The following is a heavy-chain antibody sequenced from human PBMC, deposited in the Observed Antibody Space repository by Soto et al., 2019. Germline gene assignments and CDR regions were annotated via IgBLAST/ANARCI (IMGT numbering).Heavy chain of an antibody. J-gene: IGHJ6*03. D-gene: IGHD6-6*01. CDR3: AIVRNRGVDYYYDLAF. Sequence: KGLEWVSAISSSGSYTYYADSVKGRFTISRDNAKNSLYLQMNSLRAEDTAVYYCAIVRNRGVDYYYDLAFRRNRTSVPVTS. V-gene: IGHV3-21*01. CDR2: ISSSGSYT.